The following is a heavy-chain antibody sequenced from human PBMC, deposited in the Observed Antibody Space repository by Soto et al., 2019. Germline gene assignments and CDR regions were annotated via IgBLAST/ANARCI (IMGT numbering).Heavy chain of an antibody. V-gene: IGHV4-59*01. J-gene: IGHJ6*02. CDR3: ARDTLSRFGSGYYIGGNYYYGMDV. CDR1: GGAISSYY. CDR2: LYYSGST. Sequence: SETLSLTCTVSGGAISSYYWSWIRQPPGKGLEWIGYLYYSGSTKYNPSLKSRVTISIDTSKIQFSLKLSSVTAADTAVYYCARDTLSRFGSGYYIGGNYYYGMDVWGQGTTVTVSS. D-gene: IGHD3-3*01.